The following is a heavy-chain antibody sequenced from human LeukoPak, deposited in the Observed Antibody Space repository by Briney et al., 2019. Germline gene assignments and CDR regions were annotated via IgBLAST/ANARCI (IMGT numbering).Heavy chain of an antibody. J-gene: IGHJ5*02. Sequence: SVKVSCKASGGTFSSYAISWVRQAPGQGLEWMGGIIPIFGTANYAQKFQGRVTITADKSTSTAYMELSSLRSEDTAVYYCAKDGGREYQLPYNWFDPWGQGTLVTVSS. V-gene: IGHV1-69*06. D-gene: IGHD2-2*01. CDR1: GGTFSSYA. CDR3: AKDGGREYQLPYNWFDP. CDR2: IIPIFGTA.